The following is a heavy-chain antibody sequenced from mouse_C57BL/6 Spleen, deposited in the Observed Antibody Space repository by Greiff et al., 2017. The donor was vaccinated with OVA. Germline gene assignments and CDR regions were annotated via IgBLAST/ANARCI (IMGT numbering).Heavy chain of an antibody. CDR2: IDPNSGGT. D-gene: IGHD1-1*01. J-gene: IGHJ2*01. Sequence: QVQLQQPGAELVKPGASVKLSCKASGYTFTSYWMHWVKQRPGRGLEWIGCIDPNSGGTKYNEKFKSKATLTVDKPSSTAYMQLGSLTSEDSAVYNCAQEGRNYYGSSDYWGQGTTLTVSS. CDR3: AQEGRNYYGSSDY. CDR1: GYTFTSYW. V-gene: IGHV1-72*01.